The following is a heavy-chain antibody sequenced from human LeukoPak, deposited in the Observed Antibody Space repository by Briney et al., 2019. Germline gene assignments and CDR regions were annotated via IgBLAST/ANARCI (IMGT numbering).Heavy chain of an antibody. CDR3: AKERNLEIAVAGTIFDY. V-gene: IGHV3-66*01. CDR2: IYSGDDT. Sequence: GGSLRLSCAASGFTVSSNYMGWVRQAPGKGLEWVSVIYSGDDTYYADSVKGRFTISRDNSKNMIYLEMSSLKAEDTAVYYCAKERNLEIAVAGTIFDYWGQGTLVTVSS. J-gene: IGHJ4*02. CDR1: GFTVSSNY. D-gene: IGHD6-19*01.